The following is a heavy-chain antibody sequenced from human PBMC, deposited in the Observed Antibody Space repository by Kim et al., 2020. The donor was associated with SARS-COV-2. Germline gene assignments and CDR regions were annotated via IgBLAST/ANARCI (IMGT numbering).Heavy chain of an antibody. CDR1: GGSISSYY. CDR3: ARIGLGNTSKHAWYYYDSTPTESFDY. V-gene: IGHV4-59*08. Sequence: SETLSLTCTVSGGSISSYYWSWIRQPPGKGLEWIGYIYYSGSTNYNPSLKSRVTISVDTSKNQFSLKLSSVTAADTAVYYCARIGLGNTSKHAWYYYDSTPTESFDYWGQGTLVTVSS. J-gene: IGHJ4*02. CDR2: IYYSGST. D-gene: IGHD3-22*01.